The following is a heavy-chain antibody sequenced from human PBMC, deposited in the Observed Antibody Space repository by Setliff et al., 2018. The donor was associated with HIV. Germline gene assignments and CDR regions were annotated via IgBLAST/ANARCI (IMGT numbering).Heavy chain of an antibody. J-gene: IGHJ4*02. Sequence: SETLSLTCTVSGGSISGSDYYWAWIRQPPGKGLEWIGSIYYSGTTYYNPSLKSRVTISVDTSKNQLSLKLSSVTAADTAVYYCARKGNWNYPYDYWGQGTLVTVSS. CDR3: ARKGNWNYPYDY. V-gene: IGHV4-39*01. CDR1: GGSISGSDYY. D-gene: IGHD1-7*01. CDR2: IYYSGTT.